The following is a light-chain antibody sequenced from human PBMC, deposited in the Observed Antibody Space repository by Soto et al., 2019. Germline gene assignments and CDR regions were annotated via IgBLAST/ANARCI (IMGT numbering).Light chain of an antibody. Sequence: QSVLTQPPSASGSPGQSVTLSRTGTSSDVGGYNYVSRYQQHPGKAPKLMIYEVSKRPSGVPDRFSGSKSGNTASLTVSGLQAEDEADYYCSSYAGSNNFVFGTGTKVTVL. CDR3: SSYAGSNNFV. J-gene: IGLJ1*01. CDR2: EVS. V-gene: IGLV2-8*01. CDR1: SSDVGGYNY.